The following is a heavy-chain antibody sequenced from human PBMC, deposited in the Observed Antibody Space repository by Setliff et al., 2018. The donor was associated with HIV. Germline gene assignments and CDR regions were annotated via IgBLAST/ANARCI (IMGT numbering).Heavy chain of an antibody. CDR3: ARGPYSRTFDP. Sequence: PSETLSLTCAVYGGSFSGSYWSWVRQPPGKGLEWIGEINHSGRTNYNPSLKGRVIMSEDTSKNHFSLRLNSVTAADTAVYFCARGPYSRTFDPWGQGTLVTVSS. J-gene: IGHJ5*02. CDR1: GGSFSGSY. D-gene: IGHD1-26*01. V-gene: IGHV4-34*01. CDR2: INHSGRT.